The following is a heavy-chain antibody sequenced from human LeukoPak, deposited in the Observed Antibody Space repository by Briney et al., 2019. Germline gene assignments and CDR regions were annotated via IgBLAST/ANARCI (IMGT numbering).Heavy chain of an antibody. CDR2: IYYSGST. V-gene: IGHV4-39*01. D-gene: IGHD6-13*01. Sequence: SETLSLTCTVSGGSISSSSYYWRWIRQPPGKGLEWIGSIYYSGSTYYNPSLKSRVTISVDTSKNQFSLKLSSVTAADTAVYYCARRPNLYSQQGAFDIWGQGTMVTVSS. CDR1: GGSISSSSYY. CDR3: ARRPNLYSQQGAFDI. J-gene: IGHJ3*02.